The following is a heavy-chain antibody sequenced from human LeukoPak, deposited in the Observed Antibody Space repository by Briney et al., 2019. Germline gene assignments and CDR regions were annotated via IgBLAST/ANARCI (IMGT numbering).Heavy chain of an antibody. CDR2: ISGSGGST. D-gene: IGHD6-6*01. Sequence: PGGSLRLSCAASGFTFSSYAMSWVRQAPGKGLEWVSAISGSGGSTYYADSVKGRFTISRDNSKNTLYLQMNSLRAQDTAVYYCAKDHGIAALGLPTLNDYWGQGTLVTVSS. J-gene: IGHJ4*02. V-gene: IGHV3-23*01. CDR1: GFTFSSYA. CDR3: AKDHGIAALGLPTLNDY.